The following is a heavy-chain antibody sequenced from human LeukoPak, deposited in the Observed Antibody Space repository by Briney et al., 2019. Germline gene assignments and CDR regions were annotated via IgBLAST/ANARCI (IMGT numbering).Heavy chain of an antibody. CDR1: GYTFTSYY. V-gene: IGHV1-46*01. D-gene: IGHD3-22*01. CDR3: ARAPGGYYDSSGASDAFDI. CDR2: INPSGGST. Sequence: GASVKVSCKASGYTFTSYYMHWVGQAPGQGVEGMGIINPSGGSTSYAQKFQGRVTMTRATSTGTVYMELRRLRSEDTAVYYCARAPGGYYDSSGASDAFDIWGQGTMVTVSS. J-gene: IGHJ3*02.